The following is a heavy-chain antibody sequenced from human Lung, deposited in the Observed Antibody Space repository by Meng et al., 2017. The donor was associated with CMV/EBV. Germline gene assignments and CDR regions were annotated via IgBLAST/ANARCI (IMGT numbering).Heavy chain of an antibody. Sequence: SASPFTGYSLHWVRPAPGQGLEWMGWINPNSGGTNYAQKFQGRVTMTRDTSISTAYMELSRLRSDDTAVYYCARVDCSSTSCTLSFDPWGQGTLVTVSS. V-gene: IGHV1-2*02. CDR3: ARVDCSSTSCTLSFDP. J-gene: IGHJ5*02. CDR2: INPNSGGT. CDR1: ASPFTGYS. D-gene: IGHD2-2*01.